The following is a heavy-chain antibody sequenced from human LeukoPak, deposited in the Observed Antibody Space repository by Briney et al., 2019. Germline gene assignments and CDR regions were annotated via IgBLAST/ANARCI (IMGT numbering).Heavy chain of an antibody. D-gene: IGHD3-10*01. J-gene: IGHJ5*02. CDR3: ARGPFTMLRGADNWFDP. CDR1: GGSISSGSYY. Sequence: SQTLSLTCTVSGGSISSGSYYWSWIRQPAGKGLEWIGRIYTSGSTNYNPSLKSRVTISVDTSKNQFSLKLSSVTAADTAVYYCARGPFTMLRGADNWFDPWGQGTLVTVSS. V-gene: IGHV4-61*02. CDR2: IYTSGST.